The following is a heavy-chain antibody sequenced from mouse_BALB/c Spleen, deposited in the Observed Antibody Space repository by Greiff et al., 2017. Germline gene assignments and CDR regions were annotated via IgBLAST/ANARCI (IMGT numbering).Heavy chain of an antibody. CDR1: GFTFSSYT. Sequence: EVMLVESGGGLVQPGGSLKLSCAASGFTFSSYTMSWVRQTPEKRLEWVAYISNGGGSTYYPDTVKGRFTISRDNAKNTLYLQMSSLKSEDTAMYYGAKTGTDYYAMDYWGQGTSVTVSS. D-gene: IGHD4-1*01. V-gene: IGHV5-12-2*01. CDR3: AKTGTDYYAMDY. CDR2: ISNGGGST. J-gene: IGHJ4*01.